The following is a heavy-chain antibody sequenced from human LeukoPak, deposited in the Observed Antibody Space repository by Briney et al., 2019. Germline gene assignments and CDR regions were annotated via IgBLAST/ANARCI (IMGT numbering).Heavy chain of an antibody. CDR3: ARDSGYCSGGTCNHFDY. Sequence: GGSLRLSCADSGFTFSSYEMNWVRQAPGKGLEWVSYISSRDTSTSYADSVKGRFTISRDNAKNSLYLQMNSLRAEDTAVYYCARDSGYCSGGTCNHFDYWGQGTLVTVSA. J-gene: IGHJ4*02. CDR1: GFTFSSYE. CDR2: ISSRDTST. V-gene: IGHV3-48*03. D-gene: IGHD2-15*01.